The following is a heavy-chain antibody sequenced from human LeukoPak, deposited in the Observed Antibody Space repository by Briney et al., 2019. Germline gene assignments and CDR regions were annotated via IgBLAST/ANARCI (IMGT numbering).Heavy chain of an antibody. D-gene: IGHD6-25*01. CDR1: GGSFSDYY. CDR3: ASRYTSAWYYFYYYMDV. CDR2: INHSGST. Sequence: PSETLSLTCAVYGGSFSDYYWSWIRQPPGKGLEWIGEINHSGSTNYNPSLKGRVTISVDTSKNQFSLKLSSVTAADTAVYYCASRYTSAWYYFYYYMDVWGKGTTVTVSS. J-gene: IGHJ6*03. V-gene: IGHV4-34*01.